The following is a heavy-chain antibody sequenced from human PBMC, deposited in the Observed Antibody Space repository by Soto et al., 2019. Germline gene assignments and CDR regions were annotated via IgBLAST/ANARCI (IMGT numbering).Heavy chain of an antibody. V-gene: IGHV1-18*04. J-gene: IGHJ4*02. D-gene: IGHD2-21*02. Sequence: QVQLVQSGAEVKKPGASVKVSCKASGYTFTSYGIIWVRQAPGQGLEWMGWISAYNGNTNYAQKLQGRVTITTDTSTSTAYMELRSLRSDDTAVYYCARASRGNSRAPSPDYWGQGTLVTVSS. CDR2: ISAYNGNT. CDR1: GYTFTSYG. CDR3: ARASRGNSRAPSPDY.